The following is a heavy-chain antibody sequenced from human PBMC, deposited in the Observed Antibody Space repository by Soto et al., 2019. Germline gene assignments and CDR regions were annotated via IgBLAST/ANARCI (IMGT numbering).Heavy chain of an antibody. V-gene: IGHV4-31*03. D-gene: IGHD4-17*01. J-gene: IGHJ2*01. CDR2: IYYSGST. CDR1: GGSISSGGYY. Sequence: QVQLQESGPGLVKPSQTLSLTCTVSGGSISSGGYYWSWIRQHPGKGLEWIGYIYYSGSTYYNPSLTSRVTISVDTSKNQFSLKLSSVTAADTAVYYCARVDYGGNSVWYFDLWGRGTLVTVSS. CDR3: ARVDYGGNSVWYFDL.